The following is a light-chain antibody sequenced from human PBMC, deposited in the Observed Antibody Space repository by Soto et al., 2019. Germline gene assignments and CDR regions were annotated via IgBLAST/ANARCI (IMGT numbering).Light chain of an antibody. Sequence: EIVLTQSPATLSLSPGERATLSCRASQSVSSYLAWYQQKPGQAPRLLIYDASNRATGIPAGFSGSGSGTDFTLTISSLEPEDFAVYYCQQRSNWPQLTFGGGTKVEIK. CDR3: QQRSNWPQLT. J-gene: IGKJ4*01. CDR2: DAS. V-gene: IGKV3-11*01. CDR1: QSVSSY.